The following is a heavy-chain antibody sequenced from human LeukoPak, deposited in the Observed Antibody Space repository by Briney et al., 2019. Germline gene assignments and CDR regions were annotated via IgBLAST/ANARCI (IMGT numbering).Heavy chain of an antibody. CDR2: ISSSGSTI. V-gene: IGHV3-11*01. CDR1: GFTFSDYY. CDR3: ARGSLHHSSYGMDV. J-gene: IGHJ6*02. Sequence: GGSLRLSCADSGFTFSDYYMSWIRQAPGKGLEWVSYISSSGSTIYYADSVKGRFTISRDNAKNSLYLQMNSLRAEDTAVYYCARGSLHHSSYGMDVWGQGTTVTVSS. D-gene: IGHD1-14*01.